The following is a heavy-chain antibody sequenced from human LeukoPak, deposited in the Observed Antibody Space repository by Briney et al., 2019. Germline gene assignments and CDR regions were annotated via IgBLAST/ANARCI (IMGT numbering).Heavy chain of an antibody. CDR1: GFTFSSYS. V-gene: IGHV3-21*01. CDR2: ISSSSSHI. Sequence: GGSLRLSRVASGFTFSSYSMNWVGQTPGKGVEWASSISSSSSHIYYADSVKGRFTISRDNAKNSLYLQMNSLRAEDTAVYYCGRVGSGGTREDTLDIWGQGTMATVSS. J-gene: IGHJ3*02. CDR3: GRVGSGGTREDTLDI. D-gene: IGHD1-26*01.